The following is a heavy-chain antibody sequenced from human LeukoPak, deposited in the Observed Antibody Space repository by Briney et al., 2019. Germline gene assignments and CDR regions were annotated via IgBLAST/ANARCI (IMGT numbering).Heavy chain of an antibody. V-gene: IGHV4-39*07. D-gene: IGHD6-13*01. J-gene: IGHJ4*02. CDR1: SGSISTSNYY. CDR2: IYYSGST. CDR3: ARASGYSHRHCDY. Sequence: SETLSLTCTVSSGSISTSNYYWGWVRQPPGKGLEWIGSIYYSGSTYYNPSLKSRVTISVDTSKNQFSLKLSSVTAADTAVYYCARASGYSHRHCDYWGQGTLVTASS.